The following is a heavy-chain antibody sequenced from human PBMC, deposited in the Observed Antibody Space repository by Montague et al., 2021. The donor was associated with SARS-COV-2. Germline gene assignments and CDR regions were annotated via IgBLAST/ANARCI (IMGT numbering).Heavy chain of an antibody. CDR2: ISYDGSNK. Sequence: SLRLSCAASGFTFSSYATHWVRQAPGKGLEWVAVISYDGSNKYYADSVKGRFTISRDNSKNTLYLQMNSLRAEDTAVYYCARELADYGMDVWGQGTTVTVSS. CDR3: ARELADYGMDV. V-gene: IGHV3-30-3*01. CDR1: GFTFSSYA. J-gene: IGHJ6*02.